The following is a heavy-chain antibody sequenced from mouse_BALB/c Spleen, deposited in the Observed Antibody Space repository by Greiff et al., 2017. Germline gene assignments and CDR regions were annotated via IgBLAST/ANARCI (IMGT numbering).Heavy chain of an antibody. D-gene: IGHD2-1*01. CDR3: TRGRYGTGKGGYFDY. CDR2: IRLKSNNYAT. Sequence: EVKLEESGGGLVQPGGSMKLSCVASGFTFSNYWMNWVRQSPEKGLEWVAEIRLKSNNYATHYAESVKGRFTISRDDSKSSVYLQMNNLRAEDTGIYYCTRGRYGTGKGGYFDYWGQGTTLTVSS. J-gene: IGHJ2*01. V-gene: IGHV6-6*02. CDR1: GFTFSNYW.